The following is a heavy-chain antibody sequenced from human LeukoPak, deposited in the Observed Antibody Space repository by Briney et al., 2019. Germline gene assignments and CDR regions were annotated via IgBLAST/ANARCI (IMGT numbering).Heavy chain of an antibody. Sequence: PGGSLRLSCAASRFTLSTYWMSWVRQAPGKGLEWVAHIKQDGSQEYYVDSVKGRFTISRDNAKNSLYLQMNSLRAEDTALYYCAKEKFSSSWYGIYYYGMDVWGQGTTVTVSS. CDR1: RFTLSTYW. J-gene: IGHJ6*02. D-gene: IGHD6-13*01. CDR2: IKQDGSQE. V-gene: IGHV3-7*03. CDR3: AKEKFSSSWYGIYYYGMDV.